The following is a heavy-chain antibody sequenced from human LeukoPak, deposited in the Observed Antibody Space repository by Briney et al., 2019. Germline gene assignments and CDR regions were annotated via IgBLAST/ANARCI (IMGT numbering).Heavy chain of an antibody. CDR1: GFTFSDSA. CDR3: AGGYRAYDYLDY. CDR2: IYIGGTT. D-gene: IGHD5-12*01. V-gene: IGHV3-66*01. J-gene: IGHJ4*02. Sequence: GGSLRLSCAASGFTFSDSAMTWVRQAPGKGLEWVSVIYIGGTTYYTDSVKGRFIISRDNSKNTVYLQMNSLRAEDTAVYYCAGGYRAYDYLDYWGQGTLVTVSS.